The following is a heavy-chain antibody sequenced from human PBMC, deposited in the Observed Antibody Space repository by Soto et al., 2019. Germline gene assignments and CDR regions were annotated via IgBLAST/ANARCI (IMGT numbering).Heavy chain of an antibody. CDR1: GYTFTSYD. CDR2: MNPNCGNT. Sequence: ASVKVSCKASGYTFTSYDINWVRQATGQGLEWMGWMNPNCGNTGYAQKFQGRVTMTRNNSTSTAYMELSSLRSEDTAVYYCARGWVITTAHHYYYYGMDVWGQGTTVTVSS. V-gene: IGHV1-8*01. J-gene: IGHJ6*02. D-gene: IGHD3-9*01. CDR3: ARGWVITTAHHYYYYGMDV.